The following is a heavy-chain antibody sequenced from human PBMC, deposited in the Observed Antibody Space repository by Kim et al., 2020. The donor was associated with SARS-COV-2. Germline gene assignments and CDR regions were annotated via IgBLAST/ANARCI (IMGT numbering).Heavy chain of an antibody. D-gene: IGHD1-26*01. CDR2: T. CDR3: ARSIVGPSTDF. J-gene: IGHJ4*02. Sequence: TVHANSVKGRCTIPGDKAKNTLYLQMNRLRAEDTAVYYCARSIVGPSTDFWGQGTLVTVSS. V-gene: IGHV3-74*01.